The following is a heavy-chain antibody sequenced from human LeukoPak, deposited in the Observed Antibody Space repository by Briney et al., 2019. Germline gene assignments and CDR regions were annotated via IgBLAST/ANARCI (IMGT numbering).Heavy chain of an antibody. CDR1: GFTFSNYG. V-gene: IGHV3-23*01. CDR3: AKDDGNNAKLLLDY. J-gene: IGHJ4*02. Sequence: GGSLRLSCAVSGFTFSNYGMSWVRQAPGKGLEWVSVIISSGDSTYYADSVKGRFPISRDNSKNTLYLQMNGLRAEDTAIYYCAKDDGNNAKLLLDYWGQGTLVTVSS. CDR2: IISSGDST. D-gene: IGHD2/OR15-2a*01.